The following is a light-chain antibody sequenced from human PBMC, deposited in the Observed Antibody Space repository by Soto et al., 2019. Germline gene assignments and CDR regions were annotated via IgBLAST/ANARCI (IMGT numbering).Light chain of an antibody. V-gene: IGLV2-23*01. Sequence: QSALTQPASVSGSPGQSITISCTGTNSDVGSYNLVSWYQQHPGKAPKLMIYEGSKRPSGVSNRFSGSKSGNTASLTISGLQAEDEADYYCCSYAGSSTFYVLGTGTKVTVL. CDR2: EGS. CDR1: NSDVGSYNL. CDR3: CSYAGSSTFYV. J-gene: IGLJ1*01.